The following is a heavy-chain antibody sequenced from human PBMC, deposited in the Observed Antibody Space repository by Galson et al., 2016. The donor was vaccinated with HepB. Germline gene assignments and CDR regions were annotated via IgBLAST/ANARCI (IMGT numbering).Heavy chain of an antibody. Sequence: SLRLSCAASEFTVGNNYMSWVRQAPGKGLEWVSVLYSGGKTYYRDTVKGRFTVSNDSTKNTLFLQMDSLSAEDTSVYYCSTINYWGQGTLVTVSS. CDR3: STINY. CDR2: LYSGGKT. J-gene: IGHJ4*02. V-gene: IGHV3-53*01. CDR1: EFTVGNNY.